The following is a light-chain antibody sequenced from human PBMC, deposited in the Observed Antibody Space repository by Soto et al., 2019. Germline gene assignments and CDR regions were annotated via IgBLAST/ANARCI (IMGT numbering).Light chain of an antibody. CDR3: QQYNTYSPWA. CDR1: ESIGNR. V-gene: IGKV1-5*01. CDR2: GAS. Sequence: DIQRTQSPSTLSASVGDRVALACRARESIGNRLAWYQQKPGKAPKFLIYGASSLQSGVPSRFSGSGSGPEFTLTISSLQPDDFATYYCQQYNTYSPWAFGQGTKVDI. J-gene: IGKJ1*01.